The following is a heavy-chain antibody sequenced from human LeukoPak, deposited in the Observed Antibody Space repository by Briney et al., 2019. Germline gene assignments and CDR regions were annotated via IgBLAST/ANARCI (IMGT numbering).Heavy chain of an antibody. CDR2: IIPIFGTA. J-gene: IGHJ4*02. V-gene: IGHV1-69*06. Sequence: SVKVSCKASGGTFSSYAISWVRQAPGQGLEWMGGIIPIFGTANYAQKFQGRVTITADKSTSTAYMELSSLRSEDTAVYYCARVATIDDYFDYWGQGTLVTVSS. CDR3: ARVATIDDYFDY. D-gene: IGHD5-12*01. CDR1: GGTFSSYA.